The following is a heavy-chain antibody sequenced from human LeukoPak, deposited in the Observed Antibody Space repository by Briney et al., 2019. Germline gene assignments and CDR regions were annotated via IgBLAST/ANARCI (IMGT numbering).Heavy chain of an antibody. V-gene: IGHV4-39*07. Sequence: SETLSLTCTVSGGSISSSSYYWGWIRQPPGKGLEWIGSIYYSGSTYYNPSLKSRVTISVDTSKNQFSLKLSSVTAADTAVYYCASRPPYYYDSSEGAFDIWGQGTMVTVSS. D-gene: IGHD3-22*01. CDR3: ASRPPYYYDSSEGAFDI. CDR2: IYYSGST. J-gene: IGHJ3*02. CDR1: GGSISSSSYY.